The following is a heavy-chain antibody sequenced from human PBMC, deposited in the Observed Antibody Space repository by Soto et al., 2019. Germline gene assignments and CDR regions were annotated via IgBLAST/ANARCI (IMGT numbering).Heavy chain of an antibody. J-gene: IGHJ3*02. CDR1: GFTFSSYA. V-gene: IGHV3-23*01. D-gene: IGHD3-22*01. CDR2: ISGSGGST. CDR3: AKDQTVVVITSDAFDI. Sequence: GGSLRLSCAASGFTFSSYAMSWVRQAPGKGLEWVSAISGSGGSTYYADSVKGRFTISRDNSKNTLYLQMNSLRAEDTAVYYCAKDQTVVVITSDAFDIWGQGTMVTVSS.